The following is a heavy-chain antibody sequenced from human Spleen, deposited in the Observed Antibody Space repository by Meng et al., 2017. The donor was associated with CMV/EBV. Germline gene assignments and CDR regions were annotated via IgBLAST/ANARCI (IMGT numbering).Heavy chain of an antibody. J-gene: IGHJ6*02. CDR2: MDPNSGKT. D-gene: IGHD3-3*01. CDR3: ARVRITIFGVEENYHYGMDA. Sequence: ASVKVSCKASGYTFTIYDINWVRQATGQGLEWVGWMDPNSGKTGYAQKFQGRVTMTRNTSISTAYMELSSLTSEDTAVYYCARVRITIFGVEENYHYGMDAWGQGTTVTVSS. CDR1: GYTFTIYD. V-gene: IGHV1-8*01.